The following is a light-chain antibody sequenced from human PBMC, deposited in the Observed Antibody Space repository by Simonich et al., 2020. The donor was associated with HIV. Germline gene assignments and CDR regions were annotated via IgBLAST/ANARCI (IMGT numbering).Light chain of an antibody. CDR1: RSDVGGYKY. J-gene: IGLJ2*01. CDR2: DVS. Sequence: QSALTHPPSASGSPGQSVTISCTGTRSDVGGYKYVSWYQPNPGKAPKLMIYDVSKPPSGVPDRCSGSKSGNTASLTISGLQAEDEADYYCCSYAGSYVVFGGGTKLTVL. CDR3: CSYAGSYVV. V-gene: IGLV2-11*01.